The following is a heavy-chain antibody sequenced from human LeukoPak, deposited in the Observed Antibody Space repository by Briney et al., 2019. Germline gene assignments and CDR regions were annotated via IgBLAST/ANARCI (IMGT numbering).Heavy chain of an antibody. V-gene: IGHV3-64D*06. Sequence: GGSLRLSCSVSGFTFSTYVMHWVRQAPGRGLEYVSAISSNGDNTYYADSVKGRFTISRDNSKNTLYLQMSSLRADDTAVYYCVRGTGYWGQGALVTVSS. J-gene: IGHJ4*02. CDR3: VRGTGY. CDR2: ISSNGDNT. CDR1: GFTFSTYV.